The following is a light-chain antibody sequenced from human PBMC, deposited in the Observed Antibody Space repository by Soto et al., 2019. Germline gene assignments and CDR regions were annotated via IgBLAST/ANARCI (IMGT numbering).Light chain of an antibody. J-gene: IGKJ1*01. CDR1: QSIRYW. CDR2: KAS. CDR3: QQYRSYRA. Sequence: IHMTQSPSTFSATVGDSATITCRASQSIRYWLAWHQQKPGRAPKLLISKASNLESGVPSRFSGSGSGTEFTLTISSLQPDDFATYYCQQYRSYRAFGQGTKVAIK. V-gene: IGKV1-5*03.